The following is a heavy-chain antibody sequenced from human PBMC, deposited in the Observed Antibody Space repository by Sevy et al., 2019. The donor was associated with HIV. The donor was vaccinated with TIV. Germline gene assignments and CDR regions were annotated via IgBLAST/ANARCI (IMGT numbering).Heavy chain of an antibody. CDR2: LSFGCGKI. CDR1: GFAFYEYS. V-gene: IGHV3-23*01. J-gene: IGHJ4*02. Sequence: GGSLRLSCAASGFAFYEYSMSWIRQAPGKGLEWVATLSFGCGKINYADSVKGRFTISRDNSKNSFYLQMDNLRVEDTALYYCAREGCSRPLDYWGQGTLVTVSS. D-gene: IGHD2-8*01. CDR3: AREGCSRPLDY.